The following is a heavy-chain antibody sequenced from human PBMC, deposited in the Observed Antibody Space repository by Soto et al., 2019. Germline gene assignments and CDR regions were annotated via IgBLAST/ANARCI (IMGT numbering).Heavy chain of an antibody. CDR1: GGTFRNYP. J-gene: IGHJ4*02. Sequence: QVQLVQSGTEVKKPGSSVKVSCKASGGTFRNYPINWVRQAPGQGLEWMGSIFPLTDIPDYAQNFQARLTISADKSTSTDYRELSSLTSDDTAMYSCATGPLVVSNYFESWGQRTLVTVSS. V-gene: IGHV1-69*02. CDR3: ATGPLVVSNYFES. CDR2: IFPLTDIP.